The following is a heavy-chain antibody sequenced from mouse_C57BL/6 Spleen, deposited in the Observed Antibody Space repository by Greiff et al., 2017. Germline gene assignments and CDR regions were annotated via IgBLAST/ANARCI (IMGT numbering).Heavy chain of an antibody. CDR3: ARSNYDDMDY. Sequence: VQLQQSGPELVQPGASVKISCKASGYYFTDYNMNWVKQSTGKSLEWIGVINPNYGTTSYHQKFKGKATLTVDQSSSTAYVQLHIRTSEYSTVYYYARSNYDDMDYWGQGTSVTVAS. CDR1: GYYFTDYN. CDR2: INPNYGTT. J-gene: IGHJ4*01. V-gene: IGHV1-39*01.